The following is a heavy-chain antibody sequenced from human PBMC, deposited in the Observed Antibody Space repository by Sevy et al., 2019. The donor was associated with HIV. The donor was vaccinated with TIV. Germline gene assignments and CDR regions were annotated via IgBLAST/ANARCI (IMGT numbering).Heavy chain of an antibody. Sequence: GGSLRLSCAASGFTFSSYAMSWVRQAPGKGLEWVSAISGSGGSTYYAESVKRRFTISRDNSKNTLYLQMNSLRAEDTAVYYCAKRAIVVVVAATNFDYWGQGTLVTVSS. V-gene: IGHV3-23*01. CDR3: AKRAIVVVVAATNFDY. J-gene: IGHJ4*02. CDR1: GFTFSSYA. D-gene: IGHD2-15*01. CDR2: ISGSGGST.